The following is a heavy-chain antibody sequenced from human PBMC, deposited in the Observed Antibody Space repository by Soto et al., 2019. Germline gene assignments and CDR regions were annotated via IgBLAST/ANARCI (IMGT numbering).Heavy chain of an antibody. J-gene: IGHJ6*02. CDR3: ARERIITMVRGVIYGMDV. D-gene: IGHD3-10*01. V-gene: IGHV4-34*01. Sequence: SETLSLTCAVYGGSFSGYYWSWIRQPPGKGLEWIGEINHSGSTNYNPSLKSRVTISVDTSKNQFSLKLSSVTAADTAVYYCARERIITMVRGVIYGMDVWGQGTTVTVSS. CDR2: INHSGST. CDR1: GGSFSGYY.